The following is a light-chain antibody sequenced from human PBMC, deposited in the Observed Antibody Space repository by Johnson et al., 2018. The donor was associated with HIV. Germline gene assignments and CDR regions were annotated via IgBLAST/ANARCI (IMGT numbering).Light chain of an antibody. CDR2: ENN. V-gene: IGLV1-51*02. CDR3: GTWDSSLTASYV. Sequence: HSVLTQPPSVSAAPGQRVTIYCSGSRSNTGRNYASWYQQLPGTAPKLLIYENNKRPSGIPDRFSGSKSGTSATLGITGLQTGDEADYYCGTWDSSLTASYVFGTGTKVTVL. J-gene: IGLJ1*01. CDR1: RSNTGRNY.